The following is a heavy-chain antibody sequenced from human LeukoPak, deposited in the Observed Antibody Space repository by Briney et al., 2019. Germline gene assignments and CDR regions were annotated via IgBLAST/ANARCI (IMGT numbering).Heavy chain of an antibody. CDR3: ARENPSYYYGMDV. CDR2: IYYSGST. V-gene: IGHV4-39*07. Sequence: PSETLSLTCTVSGGSISSSSYYWGWIRQPPGKGLEWIGSIYYSGSTNYNPSLKSRVTISVDTSKNQFSLKLSSVTAADTAVYYCARENPSYYYGMDVWGQGTTVTVSS. CDR1: GGSISSSSYY. J-gene: IGHJ6*02.